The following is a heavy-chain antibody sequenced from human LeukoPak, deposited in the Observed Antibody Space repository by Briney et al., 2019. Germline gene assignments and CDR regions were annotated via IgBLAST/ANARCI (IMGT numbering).Heavy chain of an antibody. V-gene: IGHV4-34*01. Sequence: SETLSLTCGVYGGSFSGYYWSWIRQPPGKGLEWIGEINHSGSTNYNPSLKSRVTISVDTSKNQFSLKLSSVTAADTAVYYCARQGLRYFDWLGAGFDYWGQGTLVTVSS. J-gene: IGHJ4*02. CDR2: INHSGST. D-gene: IGHD3-9*01. CDR1: GGSFSGYY. CDR3: ARQGLRYFDWLGAGFDY.